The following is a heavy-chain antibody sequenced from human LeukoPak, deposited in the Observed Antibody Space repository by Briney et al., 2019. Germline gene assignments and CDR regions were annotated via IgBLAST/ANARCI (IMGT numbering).Heavy chain of an antibody. CDR1: GFTFSSYG. Sequence: GGSLRLSCAASGFTFSSYGMHWVRQAPGRGLEWVAFIRYDGSNKYYADSVKGRFTISRDNSKNTLYLQMNSLRAEDTAVYYCAKDPGSSWYYFDYWGQGTLVTVSS. CDR3: AKDPGSSWYYFDY. J-gene: IGHJ4*02. D-gene: IGHD6-13*01. V-gene: IGHV3-30*02. CDR2: IRYDGSNK.